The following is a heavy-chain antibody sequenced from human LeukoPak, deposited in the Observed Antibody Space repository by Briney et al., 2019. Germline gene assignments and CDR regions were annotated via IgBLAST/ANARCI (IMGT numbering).Heavy chain of an antibody. CDR3: ARLKDAVTIFDS. J-gene: IGHJ5*01. CDR2: IKEDGSDK. CDR1: GFTFSNYW. V-gene: IGHV3-7*01. Sequence: PGGSLSLSCIASGFTFSNYWMSWVRQAPGKGLEWVASIKEDGSDKYYVDSVKGRFTISRDNTKNSLFVQMSSLRAEDTAVYYCARLKDAVTIFDSWGQGILVTVSS. D-gene: IGHD4-17*01.